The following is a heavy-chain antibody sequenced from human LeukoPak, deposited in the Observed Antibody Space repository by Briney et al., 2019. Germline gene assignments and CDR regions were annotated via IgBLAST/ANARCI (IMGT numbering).Heavy chain of an antibody. V-gene: IGHV4-59*01. CDR1: GGSISSYY. D-gene: IGHD1-26*01. CDR3: IQSGATPDAFDI. CDR2: IYYSGST. J-gene: IGHJ3*02. Sequence: PSETLSLTCTVSGGSISSYYWSWIRQPPGKGLEWIGYIYYSGSTNYNPSLKSRVTISVDTSKNQFSLKLSSVTAADTAVYYCIQSGATPDAFDIWGQGTMVTVSS.